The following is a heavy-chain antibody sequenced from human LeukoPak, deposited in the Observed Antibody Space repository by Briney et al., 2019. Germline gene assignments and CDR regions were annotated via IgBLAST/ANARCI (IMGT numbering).Heavy chain of an antibody. J-gene: IGHJ4*02. CDR3: ARFRGSSWPNRKYYFDY. CDR1: GGSISSYY. D-gene: IGHD6-13*01. V-gene: IGHV4-59*01. CDR2: IYYSGST. Sequence: PSETLSLTCTVSGGSISSYYWSWIRQPPGKGLEWIGYIYYSGSTNYNPSLKSRVTISVDTSKNQFSLKLSSVTAADTAVYYCARFRGSSWPNRKYYFDYWGQGTLVTVSS.